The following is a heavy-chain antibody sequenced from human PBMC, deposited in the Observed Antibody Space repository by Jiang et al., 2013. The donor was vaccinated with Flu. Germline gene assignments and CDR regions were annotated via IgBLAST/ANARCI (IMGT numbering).Heavy chain of an antibody. V-gene: IGHV1-69*01. D-gene: IGHD2-15*01. CDR2: ILPMFNLV. J-gene: IGHJ5*01. Sequence: EKSGAEVKKPGSSVKVACKASGDTLSTLSTIWVRQAPGQGLEWLGGILPMFNLVDYAQKFRGRLKITADESTNTAYMELSNLNFEDTAVYYCAMSEPVDAALGFDCWGRGTLVIVS. CDR3: AMSEPVDAALGFDC. CDR1: GDTLSTLS.